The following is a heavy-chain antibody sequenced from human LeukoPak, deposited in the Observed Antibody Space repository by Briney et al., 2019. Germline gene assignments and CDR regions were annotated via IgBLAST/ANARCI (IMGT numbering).Heavy chain of an antibody. Sequence: GGSLRLSCAASGFTFSDYYMSWIRQAPGKGLEWVSYISSSGSTIYYADSVKGRFTISRDNAKNSLYLQINSLRAEDTAVYYCARDSRIEMGYCSSTSCPYYYYYGMDVWGQGTTVTVSS. CDR3: ARDSRIEMGYCSSTSCPYYYYYGMDV. D-gene: IGHD2-2*01. V-gene: IGHV3-11*01. J-gene: IGHJ6*02. CDR1: GFTFSDYY. CDR2: ISSSGSTI.